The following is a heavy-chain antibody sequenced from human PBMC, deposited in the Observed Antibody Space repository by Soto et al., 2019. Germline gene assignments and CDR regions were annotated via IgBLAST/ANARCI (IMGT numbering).Heavy chain of an antibody. J-gene: IGHJ6*02. V-gene: IGHV3-21*01. CDR3: ARSVGYCSSTSCYLYEDYYYGMDV. Sequence: EVQLVESGGGLVKPGGSLRLSCAASGFTFSSYSMNWVRQAPGKGLEWVSSISSSSSYIYYADSVKDRFTISRDNAKNSLYLQMNSLRAEDTAVYYCARSVGYCSSTSCYLYEDYYYGMDVWGQGTTVTVSS. CDR2: ISSSSSYI. D-gene: IGHD2-2*01. CDR1: GFTFSSYS.